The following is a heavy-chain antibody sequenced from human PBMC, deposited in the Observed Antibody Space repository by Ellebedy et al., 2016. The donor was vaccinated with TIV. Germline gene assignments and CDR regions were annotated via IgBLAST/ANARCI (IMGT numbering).Heavy chain of an antibody. J-gene: IGHJ4*02. CDR2: IKQDGSAK. Sequence: GGSLRLSCAASGFTFSSYYMSRVRQAPGKGLEWVANIKQDGSAKYYVDSVKGRFTISRDNANNILYLQMNSLGAEDTAMYYCARDRWPEDYWGQGTLVTVSS. CDR3: ARDRWPEDY. V-gene: IGHV3-7*03. D-gene: IGHD4-23*01. CDR1: GFTFSSYY.